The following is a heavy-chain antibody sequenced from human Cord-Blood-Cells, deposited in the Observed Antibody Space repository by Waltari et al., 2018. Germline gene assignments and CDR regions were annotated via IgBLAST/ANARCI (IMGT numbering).Heavy chain of an antibody. CDR3: ARVPGSSFDY. CDR1: GGSISSSSYY. J-gene: IGHJ4*02. CDR2: IYYSGST. V-gene: IGHV4-39*01. Sequence: QLQLQESGPGLVKPSETLSLTCTVSGGSISSSSYYWGWIRQPPGKGLEWIGSIYYSGSTYYNPSLKSRVTISVDTSKNQFSLKRSSVTAADTAVYYCARVPGSSFDYWGQGTLVTVSS. D-gene: IGHD6-6*01.